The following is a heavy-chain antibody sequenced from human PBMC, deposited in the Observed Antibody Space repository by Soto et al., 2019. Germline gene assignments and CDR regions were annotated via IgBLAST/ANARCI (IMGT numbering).Heavy chain of an antibody. V-gene: IGHV3-30*18. D-gene: IGHD3-22*01. CDR1: GFTFSSCG. CDR2: ISYDGSNK. CDR3: AKGTTYYDDSSGPLDY. J-gene: IGHJ4*02. Sequence: QVQLVESGGGVVQPGRSLRLSCAASGFTFSSCGMHWVRQAPGKGLEWVAVISYDGSNKLYAESVKGRFTISRDNSKNTLFLQINSLRAEDTAVYYCAKGTTYYDDSSGPLDYWGQGTLVTVSS.